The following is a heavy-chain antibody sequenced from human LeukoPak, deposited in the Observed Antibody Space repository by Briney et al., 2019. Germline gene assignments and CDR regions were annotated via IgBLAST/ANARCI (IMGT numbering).Heavy chain of an antibody. CDR2: MSPISGNT. Sequence: GASVKVSCKASGYTFTSYDINWVRQATGQGLEWTGWMSPISGNTGYAQKFQGRLTMTRNTAINTAYMELSGLRSEDTAVYYCARESGDILVVPYYWGQGTLVTVSS. D-gene: IGHD2-2*01. J-gene: IGHJ4*02. V-gene: IGHV1-8*01. CDR1: GYTFTSYD. CDR3: ARESGDILVVPYY.